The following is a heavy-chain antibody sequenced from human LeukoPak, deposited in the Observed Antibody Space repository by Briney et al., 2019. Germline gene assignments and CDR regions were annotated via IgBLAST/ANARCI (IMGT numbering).Heavy chain of an antibody. CDR2: IYYSGST. V-gene: IGHV4-59*01. CDR3: ARHYSVVVDY. CDR1: GGSISSYY. J-gene: IGHJ4*02. Sequence: PSETLSLTCTVSGGSISSYYWSWIRQPPGKGLEWIGYIYYSGSTNYNPSLKSRVTISVDTSKNQFSLKLSSVTAADTAVYYCARHYSVVVDYWGQGTLVTVSS. D-gene: IGHD3-22*01.